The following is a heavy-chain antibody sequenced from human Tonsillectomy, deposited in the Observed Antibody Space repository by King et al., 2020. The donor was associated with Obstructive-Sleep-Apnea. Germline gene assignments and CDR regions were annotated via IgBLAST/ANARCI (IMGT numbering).Heavy chain of an antibody. CDR3: TRGAQYFGSGTSDY. D-gene: IGHD3-10*01. V-gene: IGHV3-49*03. J-gene: IGHJ4*02. CDR1: GFTFGDYA. Sequence: VQLVQSGGGLVQPGRSLRLSCTASGFTFGDYAMSWFRLAPGKGLEWVGFIRDRSYGGTTQYAASVRGRFSISRDDSKSITYLQMDSLKTEDTAVYYCTRGAQYFGSGTSDYWGQGTLVSVSS. CDR2: IRDRSYGGTT.